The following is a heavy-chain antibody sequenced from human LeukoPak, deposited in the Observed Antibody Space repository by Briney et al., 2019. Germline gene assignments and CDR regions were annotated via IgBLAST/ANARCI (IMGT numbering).Heavy chain of an antibody. D-gene: IGHD5-18*01. CDR3: AMVTGYYYYGMDV. J-gene: IGHJ6*02. V-gene: IGHV4-30-2*01. CDR1: GGSISSGAYS. CDR2: IYHSGST. Sequence: SETLSLTCAVSGGSISSGAYSWSWIRQPPGKGLEWIGYIYHSGSTYYNPSLKSRVTISVDRSKNQFSLKLSSVTAADTAVYYCAMVTGYYYYGMDVWGQGTTVTVSS.